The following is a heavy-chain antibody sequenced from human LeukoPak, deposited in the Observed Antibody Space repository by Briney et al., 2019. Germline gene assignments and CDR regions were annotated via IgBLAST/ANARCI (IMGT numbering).Heavy chain of an antibody. J-gene: IGHJ3*02. D-gene: IGHD3-10*01. Sequence: ASVKVSCKASGYTFTGYYMHWVRQAPGQGLEWMGWINPNSGGTNYAQKFQGRVTMTRNTSISTAYMELSRLRSDDTAVYYCAREFAGDAFDIWGQGTMVAVSS. CDR2: INPNSGGT. CDR3: AREFAGDAFDI. CDR1: GYTFTGYY. V-gene: IGHV1-2*02.